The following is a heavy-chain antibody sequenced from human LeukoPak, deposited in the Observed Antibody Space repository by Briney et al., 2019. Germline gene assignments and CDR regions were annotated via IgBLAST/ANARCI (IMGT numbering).Heavy chain of an antibody. CDR2: TYYRSKWYH. CDR1: GDSVSTNSAA. D-gene: IGHD2-21*02. Sequence: SQTLSLTCPISGDSVSTNSAAWNWIRQSPSRGLEWLGRTYYRSKWYHDYAPSVQSRITINPDTSKNQFSLHLNSVTPEDTAVYYCTRGNRDFDSWGQGTLVTVSS. CDR3: TRGNRDFDS. V-gene: IGHV6-1*01. J-gene: IGHJ5*01.